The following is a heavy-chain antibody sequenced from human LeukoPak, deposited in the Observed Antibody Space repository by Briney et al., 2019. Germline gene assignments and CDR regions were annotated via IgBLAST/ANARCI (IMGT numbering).Heavy chain of an antibody. CDR3: ARVGGYSYGYLDY. CDR1: GYTFTGYY. V-gene: IGHV1-2*02. D-gene: IGHD5-18*01. J-gene: IGHJ4*02. Sequence: ASVKVSCKASGYTFTGYYMHWVRQAPGQGLEWMGWINPNSGGTNYAQKFQGRVTMTRDTSISTAYMELSSLRSEDTAVYYCARVGGYSYGYLDYWGQGTLVTVSS. CDR2: INPNSGGT.